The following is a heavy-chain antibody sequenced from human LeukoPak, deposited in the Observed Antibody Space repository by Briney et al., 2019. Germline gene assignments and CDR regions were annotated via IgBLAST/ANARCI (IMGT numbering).Heavy chain of an antibody. CDR2: INAGNGNT. J-gene: IGHJ3*02. D-gene: IGHD2-21*02. Sequence: ASVKVSCKASGYTFTNYPMHWVRQAPGQGLEWVGWINAGNGNTKYSQKFQGRVTITRDTSASTAYMELSSLRSEDTAVFYCARVAAYCGGDCYFAHDAFDIWGQGTMVTVSS. CDR3: ARVAAYCGGDCYFAHDAFDI. CDR1: GYTFTNYP. V-gene: IGHV1-3*01.